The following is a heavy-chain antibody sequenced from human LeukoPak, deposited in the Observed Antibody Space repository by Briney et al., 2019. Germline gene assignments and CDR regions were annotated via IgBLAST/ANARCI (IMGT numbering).Heavy chain of an antibody. Sequence: ASVKVSCKASGYTFTGYYMYWVRQAHGQGLEWMGWIDPNSGGTNYAKQFQGRVTITRDTSISKAYMELSRLRSDDTAVYYCARDSYDFWSGSTYNWFDPWGQGTLVTVSS. D-gene: IGHD3-3*01. V-gene: IGHV1-2*02. CDR3: ARDSYDFWSGSTYNWFDP. CDR2: IDPNSGGT. J-gene: IGHJ5*02. CDR1: GYTFTGYY.